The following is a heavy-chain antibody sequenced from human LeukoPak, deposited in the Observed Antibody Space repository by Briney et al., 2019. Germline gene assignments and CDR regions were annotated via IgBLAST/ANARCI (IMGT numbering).Heavy chain of an antibody. CDR2: MNPNSGNT. D-gene: IGHD5-12*01. CDR3: ARNLLDIADPWESSGY. Sequence: ASVKLSCKASGYTFTSYDINWVRQAPGQGLEWMGWMNPNSGNTGYAQKFQGRVTMTRNTSINTAYMELSSLRSEDTAVYYCARNLLDIADPWESSGYWGQGTLVTVSS. CDR1: GYTFTSYD. V-gene: IGHV1-8*01. J-gene: IGHJ4*02.